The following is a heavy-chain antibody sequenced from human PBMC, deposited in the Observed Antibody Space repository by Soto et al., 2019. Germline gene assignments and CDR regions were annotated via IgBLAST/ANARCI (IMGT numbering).Heavy chain of an antibody. CDR2: ISSSGSTI. CDR1: GFTFSSYE. CDR3: ARGARHDAFDI. J-gene: IGHJ3*02. V-gene: IGHV3-48*03. Sequence: EVQLVESGGGLIQPGGSLRLSCAASGFTFSSYEMNWVRQAPGKGLEWVSYISSSGSTIYYADCVKGLFTIYRDNAKNSVYLQMNSLRAEVTAVYYCARGARHDAFDIWGQGTMVTFSS.